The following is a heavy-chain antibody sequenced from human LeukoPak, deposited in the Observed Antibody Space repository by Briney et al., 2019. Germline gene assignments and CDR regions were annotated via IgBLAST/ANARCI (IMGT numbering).Heavy chain of an antibody. V-gene: IGHV4-4*07. CDR1: GGSISSYY. D-gene: IGHD3-10*01. J-gene: IGHJ3*02. CDR2: IYTIGST. CDR3: ARGPLGELFNDAFDI. Sequence: PSETLSLTCTVSGGSISSYYWSWIRQPAGKGLEWIGRIYTIGSTNYNPSLKSRVTMSVDTSKNQFSLKLSSVTAADTAVYYCARGPLGELFNDAFDIWGQGTLVTVSS.